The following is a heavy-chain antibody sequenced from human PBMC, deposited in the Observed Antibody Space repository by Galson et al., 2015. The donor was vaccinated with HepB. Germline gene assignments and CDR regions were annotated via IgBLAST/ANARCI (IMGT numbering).Heavy chain of an antibody. Sequence: SLRLSCAASGFTFSSQSMNWVRQAPGKGLEWISYISSSSSTIYYADSVKGRFIVSRDNARMSVVLQMHSLRGEDTAVYYCARGGPWFGERTEYFQNWGRGTLVTVSS. J-gene: IGHJ1*01. D-gene: IGHD3-10*01. CDR3: ARGGPWFGERTEYFQN. CDR1: GFTFSSQS. V-gene: IGHV3-48*04. CDR2: ISSSSSTI.